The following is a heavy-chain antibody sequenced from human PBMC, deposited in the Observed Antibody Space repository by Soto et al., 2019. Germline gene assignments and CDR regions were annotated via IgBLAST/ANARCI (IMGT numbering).Heavy chain of an antibody. CDR1: GGSISSGGYY. J-gene: IGHJ6*02. V-gene: IGHV4-31*03. CDR2: IYYSGST. CDR3: AREGGAMVYYYYYGMDV. Sequence: QVQLQESGPGLVKPSQTLSLTCTVSGGSISSGGYYWSWIRQHPGKGLEWIGYIYYSGSTYYNPSLKSRVTISVDTSKNQFSLKLSSVTAADTAVYYCAREGGAMVYYYYYGMDVWGQGTTVTVSS. D-gene: IGHD3-16*01.